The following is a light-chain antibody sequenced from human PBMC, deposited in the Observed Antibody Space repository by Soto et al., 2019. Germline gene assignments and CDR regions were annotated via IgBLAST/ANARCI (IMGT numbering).Light chain of an antibody. CDR1: QGIASW. J-gene: IGKJ1*01. CDR3: HHYET. Sequence: DIQMTQSPSSVSASVGDRVTFTCRASQGIASWLAWYQQQPGKAPKLLIYAASSLQSGVPSRFSGSGSGTEFTLTISRLEPEDFTVYYCHHYETFGQGTKVDIK. CDR2: AAS. V-gene: IGKV1-12*01.